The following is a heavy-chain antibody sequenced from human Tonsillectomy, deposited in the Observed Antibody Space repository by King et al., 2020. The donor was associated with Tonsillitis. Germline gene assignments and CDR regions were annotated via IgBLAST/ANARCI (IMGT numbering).Heavy chain of an antibody. Sequence: QLVQSGGGLVQPGRSLRLSCAASGFTFDDYAMHWVRQAPGKGLEWVSGISWNSGSIGYAVSVKGRFTISRDNAKNSLYLQMNSLRAEDTALYYCAKDIRLAARLGGGAFDIWGQGTMVTVSS. CDR2: ISWNSGSI. CDR1: GFTFDDYA. D-gene: IGHD6-6*01. J-gene: IGHJ3*02. CDR3: AKDIRLAARLGGGAFDI. V-gene: IGHV3-9*01.